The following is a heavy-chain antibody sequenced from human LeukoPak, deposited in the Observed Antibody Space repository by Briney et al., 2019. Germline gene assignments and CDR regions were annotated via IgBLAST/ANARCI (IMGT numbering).Heavy chain of an antibody. CDR2: XXXXGST. J-gene: IGHJ6*03. Sequence: SETLSLTCTVSGGSISSNIYXXGWIRQPPGKXLXXXXXXXXXGSTYYNPSLKSRITISVDTSKNQFSLKLNSVTAADTAVYXXARLWNGKMAAIWDYYYYYMDVWGKGTTVTVSS. V-gene: IGHV4-39*01. CDR1: GGSISSNIYX. D-gene: IGHD5-24*01. CDR3: ARLWNGKMAAIWDYYYYYMDV.